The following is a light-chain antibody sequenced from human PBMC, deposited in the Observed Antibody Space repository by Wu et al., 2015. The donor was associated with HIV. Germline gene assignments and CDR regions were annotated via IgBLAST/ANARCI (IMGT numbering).Light chain of an antibody. J-gene: IGKJ1*01. V-gene: IGKV3D-15*01. Sequence: EIVLTQSPGTLSLSPGERATLSCRASQSVTTRHLAWYQQKPGQPPRLLIYLVSSRAAGIPDRFSGSGSGTEFTLTISSMQSEDFAVYYCQQYNNWPRTFGQGTKVEIK. CDR1: QSVTTRH. CDR2: LVS. CDR3: QQYNNWPRT.